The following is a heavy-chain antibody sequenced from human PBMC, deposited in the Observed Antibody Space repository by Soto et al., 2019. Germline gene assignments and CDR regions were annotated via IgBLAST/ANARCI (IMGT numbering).Heavy chain of an antibody. CDR3: ARKVSGSTGRPDLWYFDP. CDR2: ISGGGDGT. Sequence: EVQLLDSGGGLVQPGGSLRLSCAASGFTFSGYALTWVRQAPGKGLEWVSAISGGGDGTFYADSVKGRFTISRDNSKNTLYLQRNPLRAEDTAVYYCARKVSGSTGRPDLWYFDPWGRGTLVTVSS. D-gene: IGHD3-10*01. V-gene: IGHV3-23*01. J-gene: IGHJ2*01. CDR1: GFTFSGYA.